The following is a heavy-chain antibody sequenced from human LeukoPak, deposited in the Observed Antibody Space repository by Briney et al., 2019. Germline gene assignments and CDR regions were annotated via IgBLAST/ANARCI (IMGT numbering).Heavy chain of an antibody. CDR2: ISSSGSTI. Sequence: GGSLRLSCAASGFTFSDYYMSWIRQAPGKGLEWVSYISSSGSTIYYADPVKGRFTIPRDNAKDSLYLQMNSLRAEDTAVYYCARPTYYDYVWGSYPPVIDYWGQGTLVTVSS. V-gene: IGHV3-11*01. D-gene: IGHD3-16*01. CDR3: ARPTYYDYVWGSYPPVIDY. J-gene: IGHJ4*02. CDR1: GFTFSDYY.